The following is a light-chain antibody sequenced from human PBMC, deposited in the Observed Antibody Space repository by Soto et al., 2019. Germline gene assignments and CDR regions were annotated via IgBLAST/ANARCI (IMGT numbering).Light chain of an antibody. CDR1: QSISYY. CDR3: QQRSNWPLT. J-gene: IGKJ4*01. Sequence: EIVLTQSPGTLSLSPGERATLSCRASQSISYYLAWYQQKPGQPPRLLIYDASNRATGIPARFSGSGSGTDFTLTISSLEPEDFAVYYCQQRSNWPLTFGGGTKVDIK. CDR2: DAS. V-gene: IGKV3-11*01.